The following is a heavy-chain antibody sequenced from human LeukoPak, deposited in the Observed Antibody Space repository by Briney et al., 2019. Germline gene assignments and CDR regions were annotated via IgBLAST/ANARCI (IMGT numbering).Heavy chain of an antibody. J-gene: IGHJ6*03. D-gene: IGHD3-22*01. CDR3: ARVGSYYDSSGYYSYYYYYMDV. Sequence: GASVKVSCKASGGTFSSYAISWVRQAPGQGLEWMGGIIPIFGKANYAQKFQGRVTITADKSTSTAYMELSSLRSEDTAVYYCARVGSYYDSSGYYSYYYYYMDVWGKGTTVTVSS. CDR1: GGTFSSYA. V-gene: IGHV1-69*06. CDR2: IIPIFGKA.